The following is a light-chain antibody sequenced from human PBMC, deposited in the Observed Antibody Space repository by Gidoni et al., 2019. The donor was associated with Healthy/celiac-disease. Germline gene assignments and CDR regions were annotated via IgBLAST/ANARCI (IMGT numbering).Light chain of an antibody. J-gene: IGKJ4*01. V-gene: IGKV3-20*01. CDR2: GAS. CDR3: QQYGSSPPT. Sequence: EIVLTQSPGTLSLSPGERATLSCRASQSVSSIYLAWYQQKPGQAPRLLIYGASSRATGIPDRFSGSGSGTDFTLTISRLEPEDFAVYYCQQYGSSPPTFXGXTKVEIK. CDR1: QSVSSIY.